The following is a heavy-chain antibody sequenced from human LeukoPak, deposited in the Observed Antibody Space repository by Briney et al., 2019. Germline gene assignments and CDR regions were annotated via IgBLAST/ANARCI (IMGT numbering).Heavy chain of an antibody. J-gene: IGHJ6*03. Sequence: GGSLRLSCAASGFTFSSYSMNWVRQAPGKGLEWVSSISSSSSYIYYADSVKGRFTISRDNAKNSLCLQMNSLRAEDTAVYYCARDERRYDILTGYIMDVWGKGTTVTVSS. CDR1: GFTFSSYS. D-gene: IGHD3-9*01. CDR2: ISSSSSYI. CDR3: ARDERRYDILTGYIMDV. V-gene: IGHV3-21*01.